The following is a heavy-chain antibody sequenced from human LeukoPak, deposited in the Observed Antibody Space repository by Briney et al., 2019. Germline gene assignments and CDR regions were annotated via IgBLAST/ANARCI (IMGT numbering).Heavy chain of an antibody. CDR1: GFPFSAYA. V-gene: IGHV3-23*01. D-gene: IGHD3/OR15-3a*01. J-gene: IGHJ4*02. CDR3: AKDLSGTGRGFDY. Sequence: GGSLRLSCAASGFPFSAYAMSWVRQAPNKGLEWVSGIRGVGDPAYYAESVKGRFTIQRDNSKNTLYLNMNSLRVEDTALYYCAKDLSGTGRGFDYWGQGTLVSVSS. CDR2: IRGVGDPA.